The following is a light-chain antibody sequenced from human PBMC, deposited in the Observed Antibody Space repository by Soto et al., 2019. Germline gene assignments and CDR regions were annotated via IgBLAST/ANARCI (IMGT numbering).Light chain of an antibody. CDR3: QQRSNWPLT. V-gene: IGKV4-1*01. J-gene: IGKJ4*01. Sequence: DILMTHSPDCLTVSLGDMATINCNCIRSVLYKSNNKNHLAWYQQKPGQPPQLIIYWASTRESGVPERFSGSGSGTDFTLTISSLEPEDFAVYYCQQRSNWPLTFGGGTKVDIK. CDR1: RSVLYKSNNKNH. CDR2: WAS.